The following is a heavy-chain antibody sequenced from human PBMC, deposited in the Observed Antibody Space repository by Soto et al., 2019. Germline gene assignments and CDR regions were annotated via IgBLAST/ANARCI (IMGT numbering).Heavy chain of an antibody. V-gene: IGHV1-69*01. CDR2: IIPIFGTA. D-gene: IGHD4-17*01. J-gene: IGHJ6*02. Sequence: QVQLVQSGAEVKKPGSSVKVSCKASGGTFSSYAISWVRQAPGQGLEWMGGIIPIFGTANYAQKFQGRVTITADESTSKAYMELSSLRSEETAVYYCARDFTLTTVVTVHYYGMDVWGQGTTVTVSS. CDR1: GGTFSSYA. CDR3: ARDFTLTTVVTVHYYGMDV.